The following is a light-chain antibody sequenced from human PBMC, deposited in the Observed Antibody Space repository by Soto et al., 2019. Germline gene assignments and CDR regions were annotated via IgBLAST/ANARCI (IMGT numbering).Light chain of an antibody. CDR2: GAS. CDR1: QSVSSNY. V-gene: IGKV3-20*01. CDR3: QQYTDWPLT. J-gene: IGKJ1*01. Sequence: EIVLTQSPGTLSLSPGERATLSCRASQSVSSNYLAWYQQKPGQAPRLLIYGASSRATGIPDRFSGSGSGTDFTLTIRRLEPEDFAVYYCQQYTDWPLTFGQGTKVDIK.